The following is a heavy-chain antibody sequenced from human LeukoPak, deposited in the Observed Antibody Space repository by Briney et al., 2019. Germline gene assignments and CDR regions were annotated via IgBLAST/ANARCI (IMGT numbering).Heavy chain of an antibody. D-gene: IGHD4-17*01. CDR1: GGTFSSYA. V-gene: IGHV1-69*04. Sequence: SVKVSCKASGGTFSSYAISWVRQAPGQGLEWMGRIIPILGIANYAQKFQGRVTITADKSTSTAYMELSSLRSEDTAVYYCARDVITVTRPNYYYYYGMDVWGQGTTVTVSS. CDR2: IIPILGIA. J-gene: IGHJ6*02. CDR3: ARDVITVTRPNYYYYYGMDV.